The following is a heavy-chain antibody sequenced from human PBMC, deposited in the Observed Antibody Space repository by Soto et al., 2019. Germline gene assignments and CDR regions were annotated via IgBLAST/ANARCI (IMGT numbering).Heavy chain of an antibody. CDR3: ARSHTRDSSGRSGWFDP. V-gene: IGHV6-1*01. Sequence: SQPLSLTCSISGDSVSSNSAAWNWIRQSPSRGLEWLGRTYYRSKWYNDYAVSVKSRIAINPDTSKNQFSLQLNSVTPEDTAVYYCARSHTRDSSGRSGWFDPWGQGTLVTSPQ. CDR1: GDSVSSNSAA. D-gene: IGHD6-19*01. CDR2: TYYRSKWYN. J-gene: IGHJ5*02.